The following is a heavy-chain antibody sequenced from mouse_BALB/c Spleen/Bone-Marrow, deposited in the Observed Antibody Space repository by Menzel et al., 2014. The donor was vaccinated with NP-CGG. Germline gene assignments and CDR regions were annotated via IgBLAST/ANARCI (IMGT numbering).Heavy chain of an antibody. CDR2: ISDGGSYT. CDR3: ARGGGNYEGAWFAY. J-gene: IGHJ3*01. D-gene: IGHD2-1*01. V-gene: IGHV5-4*02. CDR1: GFTFSDYY. Sequence: EVMLVESGGGLVKPGGSLKLSCAASGFTFSDYYMYWVRQTPEKRLEWVATISDGGSYTYYPDSVKGRFTISSDNAKNNLYLQMSSLKSEDTAMYYCARGGGNYEGAWFAYWGQGTLVTVSA.